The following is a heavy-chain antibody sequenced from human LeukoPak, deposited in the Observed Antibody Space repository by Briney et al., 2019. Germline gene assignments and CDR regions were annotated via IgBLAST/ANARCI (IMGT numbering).Heavy chain of an antibody. D-gene: IGHD3-22*01. CDR1: GGSISSGGYY. Sequence: SQTLSLTCTVSGGSISSGGYYWSWIRQPPGKGLEWIGYIYYSGSTNYNPSLKSRVTISVDTSKNQFSLRLSSVTAADTAVYYCARVRGVVVPPYFDYWGQGTLVTVSS. CDR3: ARVRGVVVPPYFDY. CDR2: IYYSGST. V-gene: IGHV4-61*08. J-gene: IGHJ4*02.